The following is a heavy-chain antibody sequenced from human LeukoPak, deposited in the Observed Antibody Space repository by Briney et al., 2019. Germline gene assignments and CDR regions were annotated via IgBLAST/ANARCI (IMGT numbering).Heavy chain of an antibody. J-gene: IGHJ4*02. CDR2: IWYDGSNK. CDR3: AKCLYSSSWYTEFDY. Sequence: GGSLRLSCAASGFTFSSYGMHWVRQAPGKGLEWVAVIWYDGSNKYYADSVKGRFTISRDNSKNTLYLQMNSLRAEDTAVYYCAKCLYSSSWYTEFDYWGQGTLVTVSS. D-gene: IGHD6-13*01. V-gene: IGHV3-33*06. CDR1: GFTFSSYG.